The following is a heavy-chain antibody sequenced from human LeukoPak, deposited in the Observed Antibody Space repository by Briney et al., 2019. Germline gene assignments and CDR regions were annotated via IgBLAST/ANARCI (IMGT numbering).Heavy chain of an antibody. CDR1: GFSFSNYW. D-gene: IGHD1-26*01. V-gene: IGHV3-7*01. CDR3: ARLRGLYSDTNRYQTALDC. CDR2: IKQDGSEK. Sequence: GGSLRLSCAASGFSFSNYWMSWVRQAPGKGLEWVANIKQDGSEKYYVDSVKGRFTISRDNAKNSLYVQMNSLRAEDTAVYYCARLRGLYSDTNRYQTALDCWGQGTLVTVSS. J-gene: IGHJ4*02.